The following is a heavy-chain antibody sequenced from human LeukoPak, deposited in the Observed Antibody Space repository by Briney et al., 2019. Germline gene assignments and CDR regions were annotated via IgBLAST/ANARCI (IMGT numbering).Heavy chain of an antibody. CDR1: GGSISSGSYY. CDR2: IYTSGST. Sequence: SETLSLTCTVSGGSISSGSYYWSWIRQPAGKGLEWIGRIYTSGSTNYNPSLKSRVTISVDTSKNQFSLKLSSVTAADTAVYYCARLSPNYDSSGYSWIDYWGQGTLVTVSS. V-gene: IGHV4-61*02. J-gene: IGHJ4*02. CDR3: ARLSPNYDSSGYSWIDY. D-gene: IGHD3-22*01.